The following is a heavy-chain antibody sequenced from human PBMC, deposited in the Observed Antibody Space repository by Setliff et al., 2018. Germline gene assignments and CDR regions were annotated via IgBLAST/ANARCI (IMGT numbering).Heavy chain of an antibody. V-gene: IGHV4-59*11. D-gene: IGHD4-17*01. CDR3: ARAPPSVPYGDYGPRQYFDL. CDR2: VFHTGST. J-gene: IGHJ2*01. Sequence: TLSLTCSVSSGSIGSHYWNWMRQPPGKGLEWIGHVFHTGSTKYNPSLRSRVTISVDTSENYFSLGLTSVTAADTAVYYCARAPPSVPYGDYGPRQYFDLWGRGSLVTVSS. CDR1: SGSIGSHY.